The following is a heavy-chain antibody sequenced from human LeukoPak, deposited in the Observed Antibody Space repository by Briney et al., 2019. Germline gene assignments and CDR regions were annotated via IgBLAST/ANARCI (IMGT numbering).Heavy chain of an antibody. J-gene: IGHJ3*02. Sequence: SETLSLTCTISGDSSIHYWTWIRQPVGKGLEWIGRMSATGSPNYNTSLKSRITMSLDTSKNQFSLKLSSVTAADTAVYYCARGAGVIVVVHLRVAFDIWGQGTMVTVSS. CDR3: ARGAGVIVVVHLRVAFDI. D-gene: IGHD3-22*01. CDR1: GDSSIHY. CDR2: MSATGSP. V-gene: IGHV4-4*07.